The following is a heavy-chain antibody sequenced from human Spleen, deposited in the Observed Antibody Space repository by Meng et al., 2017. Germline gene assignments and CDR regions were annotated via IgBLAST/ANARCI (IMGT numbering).Heavy chain of an antibody. D-gene: IGHD5-24*01. V-gene: IGHV4-34*01. CDR1: CGSFSEFC. J-gene: IGHJ4*02. CDR2: IKHSGAN. CDR3: ARGPTTIAHDFDY. Sequence: IELWESGMLQQWHSMSLPGVVSCGSFSEFCWSHVQELPGKGLVLIGEIKHSGANKFNRSLAIRATISVNTSQINLSMKLTSVTAADSAVYYCARGPTTIAHDFDYWGQGTLVTVSS.